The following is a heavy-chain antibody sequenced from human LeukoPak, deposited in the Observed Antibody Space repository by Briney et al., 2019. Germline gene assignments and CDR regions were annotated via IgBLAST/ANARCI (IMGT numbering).Heavy chain of an antibody. CDR1: GFTFSSYT. CDR2: ITSSSSYI. V-gene: IGHV3-21*04. J-gene: IGHJ5*02. Sequence: GGSLRLSCAASGFTFSSYTMNWVRQAPGKGLEWVSSITSSSSYIYYADSVKGRFTISRDNSKNSLYLQMNSLRAEDTAFYYCAKDGVVAALGDNWFDPWGQGTLVTVSS. CDR3: AKDGVVAALGDNWFDP. D-gene: IGHD2-15*01.